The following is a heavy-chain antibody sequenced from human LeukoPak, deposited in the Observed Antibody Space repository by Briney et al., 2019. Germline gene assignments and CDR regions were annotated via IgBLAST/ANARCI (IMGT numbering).Heavy chain of an antibody. CDR1: GYSFDDYG. CDR2: VNWNGGSA. V-gene: IGHV3-20*04. J-gene: IGHJ1*01. D-gene: IGHD5-24*01. CDR3: VRLGRDGYTYGAAY. Sequence: GGSLRLSCAGSGYSFDDYGMRWVRQVPGKGLEWVAGVNWNGGSAGYAVSVKGRCTISRDNAKTALYLEMNSLRAEDTAFYYCVRLGRDGYTYGAAYWGQGTLVTVSS.